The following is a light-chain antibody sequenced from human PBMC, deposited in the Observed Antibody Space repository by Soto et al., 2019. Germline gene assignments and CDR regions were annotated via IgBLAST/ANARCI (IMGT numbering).Light chain of an antibody. CDR2: TTS. CDR3: QQANSFPIT. CDR1: QGISKW. Sequence: DIQMTQSPSSVSASVGDRVTITCRASQGISKWLAWYQQKPGRAPKLLIYTTSILQTGVPSRFTGSGFGTDFTLTISNLQPEDSATYYCQQANSFPITFGQGTQLDIK. J-gene: IGKJ5*01. V-gene: IGKV1-12*01.